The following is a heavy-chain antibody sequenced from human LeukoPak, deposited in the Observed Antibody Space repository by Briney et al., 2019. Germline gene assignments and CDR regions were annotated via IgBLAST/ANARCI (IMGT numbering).Heavy chain of an antibody. J-gene: IGHJ3*02. CDR3: ARGDFNDNGDYVDAFDI. CDR2: IKPDGREK. CDR1: GFTFSSYW. V-gene: IGHV3-7*01. D-gene: IGHD4-17*01. Sequence: PGGSLRLSCAASGFTFSSYWMSWVRQAPGKGLEWVANIKPDGREKYYLDSVKGRFTISRDNVKKSLYLQMNSLRAEDTAVYYCARGDFNDNGDYVDAFDIRGHGTMVTVSS.